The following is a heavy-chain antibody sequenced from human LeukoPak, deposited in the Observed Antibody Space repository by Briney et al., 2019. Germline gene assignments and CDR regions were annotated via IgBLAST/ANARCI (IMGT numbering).Heavy chain of an antibody. CDR2: ISYDGSNK. Sequence: GGSLRLSCAASGFTFSSYGMHWVRQAPGKGLEWVAVISYDGSNKYYADSVKGRFTISRDNSKNTLYLQMNSLRAEDTAVYYCAKDPSPLHRQTDAAFDIWGQGTMVTASS. CDR1: GFTFSSYG. CDR3: AKDPSPLHRQTDAAFDI. J-gene: IGHJ3*02. D-gene: IGHD4-4*01. V-gene: IGHV3-30*18.